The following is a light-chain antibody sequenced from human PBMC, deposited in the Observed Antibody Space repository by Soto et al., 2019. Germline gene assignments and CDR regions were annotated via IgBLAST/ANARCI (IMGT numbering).Light chain of an antibody. CDR1: TSDIGDYDY. Sequence: QSALTQPASVSGSPGQSVTISCTGTTSDIGDYDYVSWYQQYPDKAPKVVIFDVSDRPSGLFTRFSGSKSGNTASLTISGLQAEDEADYYCSSYTTVSPHVLFGGGTQLTVL. V-gene: IGLV2-14*01. J-gene: IGLJ3*02. CDR3: SSYTTVSPHVL. CDR2: DVS.